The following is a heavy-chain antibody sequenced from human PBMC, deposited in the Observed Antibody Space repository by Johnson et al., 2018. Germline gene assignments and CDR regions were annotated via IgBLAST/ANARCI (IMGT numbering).Heavy chain of an antibody. J-gene: IGHJ6*03. V-gene: IGHV3-30-3*01. Sequence: QVQLVESGGGVVQPGRSLRLSCAASGFTFSFYAMHWVRQAPGKGLEWVAVISYDGSNKSYEDSVKGRFTISRNNYKNTLYLQMNSLRAEDTAVYYCERDASDDGYKCYYMDVWGKGTTVTVSS. CDR3: ERDASDDGYKCYYMDV. CDR2: ISYDGSNK. CDR1: GFTFSFYA. D-gene: IGHD5-24*01.